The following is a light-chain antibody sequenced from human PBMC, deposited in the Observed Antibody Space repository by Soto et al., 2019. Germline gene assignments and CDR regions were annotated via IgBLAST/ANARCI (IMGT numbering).Light chain of an antibody. Sequence: QSVLTQPASVSGSPGQSITFSCTGTSSDVGGHNGVSWYQQYPGKAPKLIIYDVSNRPSGVSNRFSGSKSGNTASLTISGLQADDEADYYCGTYGSGSTIFGGGTKLTVL. CDR2: DVS. V-gene: IGLV2-14*01. J-gene: IGLJ2*01. CDR3: GTYGSGSTI. CDR1: SSDVGGHNG.